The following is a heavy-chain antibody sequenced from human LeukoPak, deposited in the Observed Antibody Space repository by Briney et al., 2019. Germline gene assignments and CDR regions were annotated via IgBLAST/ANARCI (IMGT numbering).Heavy chain of an antibody. V-gene: IGHV4-59*01. CDR1: GGSISSYY. Sequence: SETLSLTCTVSGGSISSYYWSWIRQPPGKGLEWIGYIYYSGSTNYNPSLKSRVTISVDTSKNQFSLKLSSVTAADTAVYYCARGGNGSGRPVQHWGQGTLVTVSS. D-gene: IGHD6-19*01. CDR3: ARGGNGSGRPVQH. J-gene: IGHJ1*01. CDR2: IYYSGST.